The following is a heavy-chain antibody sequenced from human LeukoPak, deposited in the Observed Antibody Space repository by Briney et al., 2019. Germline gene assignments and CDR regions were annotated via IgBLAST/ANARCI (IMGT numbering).Heavy chain of an antibody. CDR2: ISYDGSNK. CDR3: ARDRPNWAIDY. Sequence: GGSLRLSCAASGFTFSSYAMHWVRQAPGKGLEWVAVISYDGSNKYYADSVKGRFAISRDTAKDSVYLHMSSLRAEDTAVYYCARDRPNWAIDYWGQGTLVTVSS. D-gene: IGHD7-27*01. CDR1: GFTFSSYA. V-gene: IGHV3-30*09. J-gene: IGHJ4*02.